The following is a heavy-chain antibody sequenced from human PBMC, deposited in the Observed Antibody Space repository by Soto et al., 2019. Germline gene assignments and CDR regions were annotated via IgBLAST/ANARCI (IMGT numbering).Heavy chain of an antibody. V-gene: IGHV4-39*01. CDR3: ARLAQWGSGVVPAAAVFDY. Sequence: QLQLQESGPGLVKPSETLSLTCTVSGGSISSSSYYWGWIRPPPGKGLEWIGSIYYSGSTYYNPSLKSRVPKCVDTSKNQYSLKLSAGTAADTAVYCCARLAQWGSGVVPAAAVFDYWGQGTLVTVSS. CDR1: GGSISSSSYY. J-gene: IGHJ4*02. D-gene: IGHD2-2*01. CDR2: IYYSGST.